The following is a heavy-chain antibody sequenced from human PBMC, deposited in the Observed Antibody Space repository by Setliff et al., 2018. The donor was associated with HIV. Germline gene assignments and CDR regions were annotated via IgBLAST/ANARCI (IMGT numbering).Heavy chain of an antibody. CDR1: GYTFTSYA. Sequence: ASVKVSCKASGYTFTSYAMNWVRQAPGQGLEWMGWISAYNGNTNYAQKLQGRVTMTTDTSTSTAYMELRSLRSDDTAVYYCARAEYSSSWPYYYYGMDVWGQGTTVTVSS. V-gene: IGHV1-18*01. J-gene: IGHJ6*02. D-gene: IGHD6-13*01. CDR3: ARAEYSSSWPYYYYGMDV. CDR2: ISAYNGNT.